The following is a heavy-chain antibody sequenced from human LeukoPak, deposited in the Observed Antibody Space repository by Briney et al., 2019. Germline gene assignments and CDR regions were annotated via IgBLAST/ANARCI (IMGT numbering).Heavy chain of an antibody. Sequence: GGSLRLSCAASGFTFSSYAMSWVRQAPGKGLEWVSATSGSGGSTYYADSVKGRFTISRDNSKNTLYLQMNSLRAEDTAVYYCAKAEDYDFWSGYYLSPFDYWGQGTLVTVSS. V-gene: IGHV3-23*01. CDR1: GFTFSSYA. CDR2: TSGSGGST. CDR3: AKAEDYDFWSGYYLSPFDY. J-gene: IGHJ4*02. D-gene: IGHD3-3*01.